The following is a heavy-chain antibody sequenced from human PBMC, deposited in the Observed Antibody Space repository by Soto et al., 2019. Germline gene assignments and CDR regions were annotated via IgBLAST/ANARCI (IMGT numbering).Heavy chain of an antibody. CDR3: ARLYDSSGQLDY. CDR1: GFTFSSYA. V-gene: IGHV3-30-3*01. Sequence: GGSLRLSCAASGFTFSSYAMHWVRQAPGKGLEWVAVISYDGSNKYYADSVKGRFTISRDNSKNTLYLQMNSLRAEDTAVYYCARLYDSSGQLDYWGQGTLVTVSS. J-gene: IGHJ4*02. CDR2: ISYDGSNK. D-gene: IGHD3-22*01.